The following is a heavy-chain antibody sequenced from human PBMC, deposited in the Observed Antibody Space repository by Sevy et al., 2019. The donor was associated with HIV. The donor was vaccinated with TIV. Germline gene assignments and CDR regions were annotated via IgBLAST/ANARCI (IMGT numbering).Heavy chain of an antibody. Sequence: ASVKVSCKASGYTVTSYAIHWVRQAPGQRLEWMGWINPGNGNTKYSQKFQGRVTITRDTSASTTYMELSSLRSEDTAVYHCARSVIPTAIFDYWGRGTLVTVSS. CDR1: GYTVTSYA. V-gene: IGHV1-3*01. CDR3: ARSVIPTAIFDY. CDR2: INPGNGNT. J-gene: IGHJ4*02. D-gene: IGHD2-2*01.